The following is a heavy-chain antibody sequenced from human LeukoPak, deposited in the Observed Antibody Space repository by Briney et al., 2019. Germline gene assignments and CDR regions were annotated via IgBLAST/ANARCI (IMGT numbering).Heavy chain of an antibody. Sequence: GGSLRLSCAASGFTFSSYSMNWVRQAPGKGLERVSSISSSSSYIYYADSVKGRFTISRDNAKNSLYLQMNSLRAEDTAVYYCARAEGYCSGGSCYYYYYMDVWGKGTTVTVSS. CDR3: ARAEGYCSGGSCYYYYYMDV. D-gene: IGHD2-15*01. V-gene: IGHV3-21*01. J-gene: IGHJ6*03. CDR1: GFTFSSYS. CDR2: ISSSSSYI.